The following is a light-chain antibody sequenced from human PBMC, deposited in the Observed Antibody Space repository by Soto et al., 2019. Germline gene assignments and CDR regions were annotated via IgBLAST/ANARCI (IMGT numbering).Light chain of an antibody. CDR3: QQRSNWPQELT. J-gene: IGKJ4*01. CDR1: QSVSSY. V-gene: IGKV3-11*01. CDR2: DAS. Sequence: DIVLSQSPGMLSLSAGERATLSWAASQSVSSYLAWYQQKPGQATRLLLFDASNRATGIPARFSGSGSGTDFNFTSRSLEPEDFAVYYCQQRSNWPQELTFGGGTKVDIK.